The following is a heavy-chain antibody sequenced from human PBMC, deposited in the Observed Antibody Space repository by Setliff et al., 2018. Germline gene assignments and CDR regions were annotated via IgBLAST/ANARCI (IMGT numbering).Heavy chain of an antibody. D-gene: IGHD5-12*01. CDR3: AKDGGGGYDYFDY. J-gene: IGHJ4*02. V-gene: IGHV3-23*03. Sequence: GGSLRLSCAVSGFIFRRYTTTWGSQEPGKGLERVANIHQIGHETYYADSVKCRFTISRDNSKNTLYLQMNSLRAEDTAVYYCAKDGGGGYDYFDYWGQGTRVTVSS. CDR1: GFIFRRYT. CDR2: IHQIGHET.